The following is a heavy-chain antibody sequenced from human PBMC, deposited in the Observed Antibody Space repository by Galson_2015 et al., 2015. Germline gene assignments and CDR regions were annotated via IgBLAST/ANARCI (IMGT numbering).Heavy chain of an antibody. Sequence: SVKVSCKGSGYTFTSYGINWVRQAPGQGLEWMGWISANNGNTKYAQKLQGRVSMTTDTSTSTAYMELRSLRSDDTAVYYCARGGNYRSSWDYFDYWGQGTLVTVSS. D-gene: IGHD6-13*01. J-gene: IGHJ4*02. V-gene: IGHV1-18*04. CDR2: ISANNGNT. CDR1: GYTFTSYG. CDR3: ARGGNYRSSWDYFDY.